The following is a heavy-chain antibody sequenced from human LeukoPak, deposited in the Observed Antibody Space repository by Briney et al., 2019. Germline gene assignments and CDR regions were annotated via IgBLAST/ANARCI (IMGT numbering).Heavy chain of an antibody. CDR2: ISAYNGDT. D-gene: IGHD3-3*01. CDR1: GYTFTSFG. Sequence: ASVKVSCETSGYTFTSFGITWVRQAPGQGLEWMGWISAYNGDTKSAPKFQGRVTMTTDTSTSTAYMELRSLRSDDTAVYYCARARAVFGVVIMQLNDYWGQGTLVTVSS. CDR3: ARARAVFGVVIMQLNDY. V-gene: IGHV1-18*01. J-gene: IGHJ4*02.